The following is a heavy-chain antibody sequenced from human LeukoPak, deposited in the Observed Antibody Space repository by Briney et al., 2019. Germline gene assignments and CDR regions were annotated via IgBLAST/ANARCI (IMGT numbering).Heavy chain of an antibody. J-gene: IGHJ4*02. V-gene: IGHV4-38-2*02. CDR3: ARRPLRSPLVGY. D-gene: IGHD2-15*01. CDR2: IYHSGIT. Sequence: PSETLSLTCTVSSYSISSGYYWGWIRQTPGKGLEWIGSIYHSGITSYNPSLKSRVTISVDTSKNQFSLNLSPVTAADTAVYYCARRPLRSPLVGYWGQGTLVTVSS. CDR1: SYSISSGYY.